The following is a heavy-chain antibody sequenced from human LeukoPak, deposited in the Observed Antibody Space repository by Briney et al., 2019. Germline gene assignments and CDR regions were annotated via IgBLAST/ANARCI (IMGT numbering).Heavy chain of an antibody. J-gene: IGHJ6*03. CDR2: IYHSGST. CDR1: GYSISSGYY. D-gene: IGHD6-13*01. V-gene: IGHV4-38-2*02. Sequence: PSETLSLTCTVSGYSISSGYYWGWIRQPPGKGLEWIGSIYHSGSTYYNPSLKSRVTISVDTSKNQFSLKLSSVTAADAAVYYCARADYSSTWSHDYYYMDVWGKGTTVTVSS. CDR3: ARADYSSTWSHDYYYMDV.